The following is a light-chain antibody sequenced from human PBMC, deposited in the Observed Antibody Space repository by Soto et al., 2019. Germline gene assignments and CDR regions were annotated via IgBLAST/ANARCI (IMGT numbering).Light chain of an antibody. Sequence: EIVLTQSPGTLSLSPGERATLSCRASQSFSSSYLAWYQQKPGQAPRLLIYGASNRATGIPDRFSGSGSGTDFTLTINRLEPEDFAVYYCQQYGRSPLTFGGGTKVDI. CDR2: GAS. V-gene: IGKV3-20*01. CDR3: QQYGRSPLT. J-gene: IGKJ4*01. CDR1: QSFSSSY.